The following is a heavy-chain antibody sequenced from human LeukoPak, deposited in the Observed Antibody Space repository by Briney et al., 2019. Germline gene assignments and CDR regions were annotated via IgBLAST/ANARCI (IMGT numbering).Heavy chain of an antibody. CDR1: GYTFTSYG. J-gene: IGHJ4*02. Sequence: ASVKVSCKASGYTFTSYGISWVRQAPGQGVEWMGIINPSGGSTSYAQKFQGRVTMTRDTSTSTVYMELSSLRSEDTAVYYCARGSGSSWLFFDYWGQGTLATVSS. V-gene: IGHV1-46*01. CDR3: ARGSGSSWLFFDY. D-gene: IGHD6-13*01. CDR2: INPSGGST.